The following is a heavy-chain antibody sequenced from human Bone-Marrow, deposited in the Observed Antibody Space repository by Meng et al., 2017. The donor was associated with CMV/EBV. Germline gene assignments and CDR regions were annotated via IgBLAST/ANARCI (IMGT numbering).Heavy chain of an antibody. Sequence: LPCPISGDSVSNNDVAWNWIRQSPLRGLEWLGRTYYNSKWYNEYAVSVKSRIIFNADTSQNQFSLQLNSVSPEDTAVYYCARGASRSLDYWGQGTLVTVSS. CDR1: GDSVSNNDVA. V-gene: IGHV6-1*01. CDR2: TYYNSKWYN. CDR3: ARGASRSLDY. D-gene: IGHD3-16*01. J-gene: IGHJ4*02.